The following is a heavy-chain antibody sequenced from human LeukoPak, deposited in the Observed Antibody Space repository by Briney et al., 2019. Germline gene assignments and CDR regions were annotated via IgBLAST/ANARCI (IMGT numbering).Heavy chain of an antibody. CDR1: GFTFDDYG. J-gene: IGHJ4*02. Sequence: PGGSLRLSCAASGFTFDDYGMHWVRQAPGKGLEWVAFIRYDGRNKYYADSVKGRFTISRDNSKNTLCLQMNSLRAEDTAVYYCAKEIWPTVTTPGHTHFDYWGQGTLVTVSS. CDR3: AKEIWPTVTTPGHTHFDY. CDR2: IRYDGRNK. V-gene: IGHV3-30*02. D-gene: IGHD4-17*01.